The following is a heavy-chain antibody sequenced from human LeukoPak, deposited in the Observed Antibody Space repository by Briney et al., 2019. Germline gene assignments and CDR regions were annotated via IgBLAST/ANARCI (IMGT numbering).Heavy chain of an antibody. CDR3: AKNYYRSGSYYNGGPLDY. D-gene: IGHD3-10*01. CDR2: ISWNSGSI. J-gene: IGHJ4*02. Sequence: GGSLRLSCAASGFTFDDYAMHWVRQAPGKGLEWVSGISWNSGSIGYADSVKGRFTISRDNAKNSLYLQMNSLRAEDTALYYCAKNYYRSGSYYNGGPLDYWGQGTLVTVSS. V-gene: IGHV3-9*01. CDR1: GFTFDDYA.